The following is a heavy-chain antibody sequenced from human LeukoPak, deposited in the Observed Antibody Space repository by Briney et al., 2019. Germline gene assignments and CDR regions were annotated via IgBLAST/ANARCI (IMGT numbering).Heavy chain of an antibody. CDR1: GGSFSGYY. Sequence: SETLSLTCAVYGGSFSGYYWSWIRQPPGKGLEWIGEINHSGSTNYNPSLKSRVTISVDTSKNQFSLKLSSVTAADTAVYYCARPSTPRMNLLVGVKAPYFQHWGQGTLVTVSS. CDR2: INHSGST. J-gene: IGHJ1*01. V-gene: IGHV4-34*01. D-gene: IGHD3-3*01. CDR3: ARPSTPRMNLLVGVKAPYFQH.